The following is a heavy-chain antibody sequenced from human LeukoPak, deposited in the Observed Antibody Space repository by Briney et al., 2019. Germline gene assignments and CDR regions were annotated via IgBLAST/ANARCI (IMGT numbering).Heavy chain of an antibody. Sequence: PGRSLSLSCAASGFTFSSFGIHWVRQAPRKGLAWVAVISYDGSNKYYADSVKGRFTISRDNSKNTLYLQLNSLRAEDTAVYYCAKSPYDSSGYYYYFDYWGQGTLVTVSS. J-gene: IGHJ4*02. CDR1: GFTFSSFG. CDR3: AKSPYDSSGYYYYFDY. CDR2: ISYDGSNK. D-gene: IGHD3-22*01. V-gene: IGHV3-30*18.